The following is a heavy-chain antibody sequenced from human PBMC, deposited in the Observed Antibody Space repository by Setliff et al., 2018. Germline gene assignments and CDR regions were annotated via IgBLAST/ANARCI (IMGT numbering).Heavy chain of an antibody. CDR3: AREPWYYNFWSGYTRDYFDY. J-gene: IGHJ4*02. V-gene: IGHV4-39*02. Sequence: SETLSLTCSVSGGPIISTNFHHYWGWIRQSPGEGLEWIGTVSYRGNAFYNPSLAGRATISLDTSKNQFSLRLSSVTAADTAVYYCAREPWYYNFWSGYTRDYFDYWGQGALVTVSS. D-gene: IGHD3-3*01. CDR1: GGPIISTNFHHY. CDR2: VSYRGNA.